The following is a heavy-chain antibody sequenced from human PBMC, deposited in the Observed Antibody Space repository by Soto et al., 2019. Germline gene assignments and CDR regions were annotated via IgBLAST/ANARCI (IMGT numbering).Heavy chain of an antibody. CDR1: GFTVSSNY. Sequence: GGSLRLSCAASGFTVSSNYMSWVRQAPGKGLELVSVIYSGGSTYYADSVKGRFTISRDNSKNTLYLQMNSLRAEDTAVYYCARDRGSRGYCSSTSCPYYYGMDVWGQGTTVTVSS. V-gene: IGHV3-53*01. J-gene: IGHJ6*02. D-gene: IGHD2-2*01. CDR3: ARDRGSRGYCSSTSCPYYYGMDV. CDR2: IYSGGST.